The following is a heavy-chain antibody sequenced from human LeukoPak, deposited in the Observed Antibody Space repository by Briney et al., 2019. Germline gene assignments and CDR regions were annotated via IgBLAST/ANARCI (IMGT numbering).Heavy chain of an antibody. CDR3: ARVGGDFDY. D-gene: IGHD3-16*01. V-gene: IGHV4-38-2*02. Sequence: SETLSLTRTVSGYSISSGYYWGWIRPPPGKGLEWIGSIYHSGSTYYNPSLKSRVTISVDTSKTQFSLKLSSVTAADTAVYYCARVGGDFDYWGQGTLVTVSS. CDR1: GYSISSGYY. CDR2: IYHSGST. J-gene: IGHJ4*02.